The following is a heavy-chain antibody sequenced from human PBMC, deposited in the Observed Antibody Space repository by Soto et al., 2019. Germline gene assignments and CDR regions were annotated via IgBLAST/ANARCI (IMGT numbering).Heavy chain of an antibody. D-gene: IGHD1-7*01. Sequence: QLQLQESGPGLVKPSETLSLTCTVSGGSISSSSYYWGWIRQPPGKGLEWIGSIYYSGSTYYNPSLKSRVTISVDTSKNQFSLKLSSVTAADTAVYYCARHVTGTFLGYYFDYWGQGTLVTVSS. CDR3: ARHVTGTFLGYYFDY. J-gene: IGHJ4*02. CDR1: GGSISSSSYY. V-gene: IGHV4-39*01. CDR2: IYYSGST.